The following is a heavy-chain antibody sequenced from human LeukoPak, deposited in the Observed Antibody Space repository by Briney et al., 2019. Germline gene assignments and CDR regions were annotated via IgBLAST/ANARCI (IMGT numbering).Heavy chain of an antibody. V-gene: IGHV4-59*08. CDR2: IFYDGST. CDR3: ARLQLGYRPFWYFDL. D-gene: IGHD7-27*01. CDR1: GGSISNYY. J-gene: IGHJ2*01. Sequence: SETLSLTCTVSGGSISNYYWNWIRQPPGKGLEWIGYIFYDGSTSYNPSLKGRVIISVDTSKNQFSLNLNSVTDADTAVYYCARLQLGYRPFWYFDLWGRGTLVTVSS.